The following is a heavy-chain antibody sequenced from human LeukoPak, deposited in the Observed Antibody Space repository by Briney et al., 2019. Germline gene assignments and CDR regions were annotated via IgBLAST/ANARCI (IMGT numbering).Heavy chain of an antibody. CDR1: GFPFKSYW. Sequence: GGSLLLSCAASGFPFKSYWMHWVRQAPGKGLGWVSRINSDGSSTSYADSVKGRFTISRDNAKNTLYLQMNSLRAEDTAVYYCARDYYDSNIPGYYYYYMDVWGKGTTVTVSS. D-gene: IGHD3-22*01. CDR2: INSDGSST. CDR3: ARDYYDSNIPGYYYYYMDV. V-gene: IGHV3-74*01. J-gene: IGHJ6*03.